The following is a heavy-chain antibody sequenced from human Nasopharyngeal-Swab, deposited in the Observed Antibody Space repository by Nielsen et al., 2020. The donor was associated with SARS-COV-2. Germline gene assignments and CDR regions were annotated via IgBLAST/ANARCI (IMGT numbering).Heavy chain of an antibody. CDR2: IYYSGST. D-gene: IGHD5-18*01. J-gene: IGHJ4*02. CDR1: GGSISSSSYY. CDR3: ASGGYSYGFDY. Sequence: SETLSLTCTVSGGSISSSSYYWGWIRQPPGKGLEWIGSIYYSGSTYYNPSLKSRVTISVDTSKNQFSLKLSSVTAADTAVYYCASGGYSYGFDYWGQGTLVTVSS. V-gene: IGHV4-39*01.